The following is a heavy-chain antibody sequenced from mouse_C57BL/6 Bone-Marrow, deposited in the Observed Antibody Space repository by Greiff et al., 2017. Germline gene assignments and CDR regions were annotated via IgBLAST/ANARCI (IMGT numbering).Heavy chain of an antibody. CDR3: ARCRNCPIYCYDY. J-gene: IGHJ2*01. CDR2: IDPSDSYT. CDR1: GYTFTSYW. Sequence: QVQLQQPGAELVRPGTSVKLSCKASGYTFTSYWMHWVKQRPGQGLEWIGVIDPSDSYTNYNQKFKGKATLTVDTSSSTAYMQLSSLTSDDSAVYYWARCRNCPIYCYDYWGQGTTLTVSA. V-gene: IGHV1-59*01. D-gene: IGHD1-1*01.